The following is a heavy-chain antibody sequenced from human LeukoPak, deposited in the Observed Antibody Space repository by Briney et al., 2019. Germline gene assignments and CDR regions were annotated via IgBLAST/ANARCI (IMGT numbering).Heavy chain of an antibody. CDR1: GGSISSSDYY. D-gene: IGHD3-3*01. CDR2: IYYSGST. J-gene: IGHJ3*02. Sequence: PSETLSLTCTVSGGSISSSDYYWSWIRQPPGKGLEWIGYIYYSGSTYYNPSLKSRVTISVDTSKNQFSLKLSSVTAADTAVYYCARERFGNVLRFLEEGPSIWGQGTMVTVSS. V-gene: IGHV4-30-4*08. CDR3: ARERFGNVLRFLEEGPSI.